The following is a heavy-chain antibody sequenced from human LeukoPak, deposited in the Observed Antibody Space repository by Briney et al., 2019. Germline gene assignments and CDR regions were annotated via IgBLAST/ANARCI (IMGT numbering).Heavy chain of an antibody. Sequence: GGSLRLSCADSGFTSTLFAMCKEVKDPAHMLVWISAIVGSGGSTYYADSVTGRFTISRDNAKNSLYLQMNSLRAEDTAVYFCARQQQQLWYDWGQGTLVSVSS. D-gene: IGHD5-18*01. J-gene: IGHJ4*02. CDR2: IVGSGGST. CDR3: ARQQQQLWYD. CDR1: GFTSTLFA. V-gene: IGHV3-23*01.